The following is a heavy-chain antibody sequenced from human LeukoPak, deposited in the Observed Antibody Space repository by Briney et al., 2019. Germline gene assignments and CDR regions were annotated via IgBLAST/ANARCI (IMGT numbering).Heavy chain of an antibody. V-gene: IGHV3-53*04. CDR3: ARGPIIIVDDYYYGMDV. J-gene: IGHJ6*02. CDR1: GFTVSSNY. D-gene: IGHD1-26*01. Sequence: GGSLRLSCAASGFTVSSNYMSWVRQAPGKGLEWVSVIYSGGSTYYADSVKGRFTISRHNSKNTLYLQMNSLRAEDTAVYYCARGPIIIVDDYYYGMDVWGQGTTVTVSS. CDR2: IYSGGST.